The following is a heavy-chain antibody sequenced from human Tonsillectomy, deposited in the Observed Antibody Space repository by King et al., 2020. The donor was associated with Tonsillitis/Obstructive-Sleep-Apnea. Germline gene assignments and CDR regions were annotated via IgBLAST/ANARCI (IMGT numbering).Heavy chain of an antibody. V-gene: IGHV5-51*01. CDR2: IYPGDSDT. CDR3: ARLEMRVAAKAFEI. Sequence: VQLVESGAEVKKPGESLKISCKGSGYTFTTYWIGWVRQMPGKGLEWMGIIYPGDSDTRYSPSFQGQVTIPADKSISTAYLQWSSLKASDTAIYYCARLEMRVAAKAFEIWGQGTMVTVSS. J-gene: IGHJ3*02. D-gene: IGHD2-15*01. CDR1: GYTFTTYW.